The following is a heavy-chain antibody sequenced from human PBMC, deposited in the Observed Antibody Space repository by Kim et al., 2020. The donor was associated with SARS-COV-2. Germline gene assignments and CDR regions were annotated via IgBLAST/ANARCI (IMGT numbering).Heavy chain of an antibody. D-gene: IGHD6-13*01. Sequence: ASVKVSCKASGYTFTSYAMNWVRQAPGQGLEWMGWINTNTGNPTYAQGFTGRFVFSLDTSVSTAYLQISSLKAEDTAVYYCARVEYIAAAGTEIYYYYGMDVWGQGTTVTVSS. CDR2: INTNTGNP. CDR3: ARVEYIAAAGTEIYYYYGMDV. J-gene: IGHJ6*02. CDR1: GYTFTSYA. V-gene: IGHV7-4-1*02.